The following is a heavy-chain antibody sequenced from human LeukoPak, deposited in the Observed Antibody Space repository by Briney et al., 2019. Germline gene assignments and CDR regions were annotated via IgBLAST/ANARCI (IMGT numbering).Heavy chain of an antibody. CDR2: IYYSGST. CDR3: ARHSRHMIVVVTYFDY. D-gene: IGHD3-22*01. J-gene: IGHJ4*02. CDR1: GGSISSSSYY. V-gene: IGHV4-39*01. Sequence: PSETLSLTCTVSGGSISSSSYYWGWIRQPPGKGLEWIGRIYYSGSTYYNPSLKSRVTISVDTSKNQFSLKLSSVTAADTAVYYCARHSRHMIVVVTYFDYWGQGTLVTVSS.